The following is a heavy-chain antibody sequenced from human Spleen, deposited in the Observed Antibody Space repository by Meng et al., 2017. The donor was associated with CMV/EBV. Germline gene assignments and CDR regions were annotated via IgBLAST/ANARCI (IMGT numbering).Heavy chain of an antibody. CDR3: ARGENSNYYYYYYGMDV. D-gene: IGHD4-11*01. CDR2: IIPIFGTA. J-gene: IGHJ6*02. CDR1: TFSSYA. Sequence: TFSSYAISWVRQAPGQGLEGMGGIIPIFGTANYAQKFQGRVTITTDESTSTAYMELSSLRSEDTAVYYCARGENSNYYYYYYGMDVWGQGATVTVSS. V-gene: IGHV1-69*05.